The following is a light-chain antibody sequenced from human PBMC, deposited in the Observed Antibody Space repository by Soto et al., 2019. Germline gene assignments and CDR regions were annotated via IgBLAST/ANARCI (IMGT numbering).Light chain of an antibody. CDR2: EVS. Sequence: QSVLTQPASVSGSPGQSITISCTGTSSDIGGYNYVSWYQQHPGKAPKLMIYEVSNRPSGVSDRFSGSRSGNTASLTISGLQAEDESDYYCLSYTSSSTWVFGGGTQLTVL. CDR3: LSYTSSSTWV. CDR1: SSDIGGYNY. J-gene: IGLJ3*02. V-gene: IGLV2-14*01.